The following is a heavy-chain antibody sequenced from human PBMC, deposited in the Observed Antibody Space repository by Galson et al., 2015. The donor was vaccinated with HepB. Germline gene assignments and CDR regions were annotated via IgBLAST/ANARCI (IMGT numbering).Heavy chain of an antibody. CDR1: GGTFRTYS. D-gene: IGHD1-14*01. CDR2: ITPLFGSP. CDR3: AREGNAEPPVNSHFDD. J-gene: IGHJ4*02. Sequence: SVKVSCKASGGTFRTYSISWVRQAPGQGLEWMGGITPLFGSPKYAQKFRDRLTITAVESTSTAYMELSSLRSEDTAVYYCAREGNAEPPVNSHFDDWGQGTLVIVSS. V-gene: IGHV1-69*13.